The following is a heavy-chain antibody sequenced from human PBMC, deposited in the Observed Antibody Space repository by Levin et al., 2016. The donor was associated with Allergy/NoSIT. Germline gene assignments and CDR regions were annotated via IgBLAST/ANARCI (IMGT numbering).Heavy chain of an antibody. V-gene: IGHV3-48*01. CDR2: ISSSGSTI. CDR3: ATSFSGSYYRAQIDY. Sequence: GESLKISCAASGFTFSSYSMNWVRQAPGKGLEWVSYISSSGSTIYYADSVKGRFTISRDSAQNSLYLQMNSLRAEDTAVYYCATSFSGSYYRAQIDYWGQGTLVTVSS. J-gene: IGHJ4*02. CDR1: GFTFSSYS. D-gene: IGHD3-10*01.